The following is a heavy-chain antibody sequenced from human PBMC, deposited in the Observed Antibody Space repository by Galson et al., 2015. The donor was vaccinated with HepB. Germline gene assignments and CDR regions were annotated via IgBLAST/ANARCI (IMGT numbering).Heavy chain of an antibody. Sequence: SVKVSCKASGYTFTDYYIHWVRQAPGQGLEWMGWINPNSGGTNYAQKFQGRVTVTRDTSVSTANMELSRLTSDDTAVYYCARGHYYYSLDVWGQGTTVTVYS. J-gene: IGHJ6*02. CDR1: GYTFTDYY. CDR2: INPNSGGT. CDR3: ARGHYYYSLDV. V-gene: IGHV1-2*02.